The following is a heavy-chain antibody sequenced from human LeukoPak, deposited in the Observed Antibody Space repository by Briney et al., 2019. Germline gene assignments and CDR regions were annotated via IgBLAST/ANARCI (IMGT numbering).Heavy chain of an antibody. CDR1: GYTSISHY. J-gene: IGHJ3*02. V-gene: IGHV1-46*01. D-gene: IGHD2-21*02. CDR3: AREASCGGDCYSVGGAFDI. CDR2: INTSGGST. Sequence: ASVKVSCKASGYTSISHYMHWVRQAPGQGLEWMGIINTSGGSTRYAQKFQGRVTMTRDTSTSTVYMELNSLRFDDTAVYYCAREASCGGDCYSVGGAFDIWGQGTMVTVSS.